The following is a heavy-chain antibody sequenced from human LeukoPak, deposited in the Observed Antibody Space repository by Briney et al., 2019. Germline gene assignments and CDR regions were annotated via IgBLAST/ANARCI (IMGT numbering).Heavy chain of an antibody. D-gene: IGHD3-10*01. J-gene: IGHJ4*02. CDR1: GGSISSYY. CDR3: ARGPQFGFDY. V-gene: IGHV4-34*01. Sequence: SETLSLTCTVSGGSISSYYWSWIRQPPGKGLEWIGEINHSGSTNYNPSLKSRVTISVDTSKNQFSLKLSSVTAADTAVYYCARGPQFGFDYWGQGTLVTVSS. CDR2: INHSGST.